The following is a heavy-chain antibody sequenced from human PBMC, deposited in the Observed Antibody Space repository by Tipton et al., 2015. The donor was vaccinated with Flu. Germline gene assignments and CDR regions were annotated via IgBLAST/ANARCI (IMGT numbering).Heavy chain of an antibody. CDR1: GGSISSYY. Sequence: TLSLTCTVSGGSISSYYWSWIRQPPGKGLEWIGYIYYSGSTNYNPSLKSRVTISVDTSKNQFSLKLSSVTAADTAVYYCARRTYGSGTLDYWGQGTLVTVSS. D-gene: IGHD3-10*01. CDR2: IYYSGST. J-gene: IGHJ4*02. V-gene: IGHV4-59*01. CDR3: ARRTYGSGTLDY.